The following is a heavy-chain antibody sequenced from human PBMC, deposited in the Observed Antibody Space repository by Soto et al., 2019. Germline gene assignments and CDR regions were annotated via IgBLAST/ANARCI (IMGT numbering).Heavy chain of an antibody. CDR3: ARVGQQLVLYNWFDP. V-gene: IGHV1-69*13. J-gene: IGHJ5*02. CDR2: IIPIFGTA. CDR1: GGTFSSYA. D-gene: IGHD6-13*01. Sequence: GASVKVSCKASGGTFSSYAISWVRQAPGQGLELMGGIIPIFGTANYAQKFQGRVTITADESTSTAYMELSSLRSEDTAVYYCARVGQQLVLYNWFDPWGQGTLVTVSS.